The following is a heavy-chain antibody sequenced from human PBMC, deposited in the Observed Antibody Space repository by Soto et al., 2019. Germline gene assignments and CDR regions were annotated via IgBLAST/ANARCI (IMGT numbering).Heavy chain of an antibody. CDR1: GYSFIDYW. CDR2: IYPGDSDT. CDR3: ARSVLLPYGMDV. Sequence: PGESLKISCKGSGYSFIDYWIGWVRQVPGKGLEWMGVIYPGDSDTRYSPSFQGHVTISADKSISTAYLQWSSLKASDTAMYYCARSVLLPYGMDVWGQGTTVTVSS. V-gene: IGHV5-51*01. D-gene: IGHD3-10*01. J-gene: IGHJ6*02.